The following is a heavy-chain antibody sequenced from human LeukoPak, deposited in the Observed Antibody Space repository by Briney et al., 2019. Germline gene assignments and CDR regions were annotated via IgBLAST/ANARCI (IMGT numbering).Heavy chain of an antibody. J-gene: IGHJ4*02. V-gene: IGHV3-21*01. CDR1: GFTFSSYS. D-gene: IGHD4-17*01. CDR3: ATYGDYVDY. CDR2: IGSSSSYI. Sequence: PGGSLRLSCAASGFTFSSYSMNWVRQAPGKGLEWVSSIGSSSSYIYYADSVKGRFTISRDNAKNSLYLQMNSLRAEDTAVYYCATYGDYVDYWGQGTLVTVSS.